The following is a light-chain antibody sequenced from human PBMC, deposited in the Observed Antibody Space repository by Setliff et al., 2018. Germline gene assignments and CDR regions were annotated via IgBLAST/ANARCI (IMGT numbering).Light chain of an antibody. Sequence: SVLTQPPSASGTPGQRVTISCSGSSSNIGSNTVNWYQQLPGTAPKLLIYSNNQRPSGVPDRFSGSKSGTSASLAISGLQSEDEADYYWAAWDDSLNGHVFGTGTKVTVL. J-gene: IGLJ1*01. CDR2: SNN. V-gene: IGLV1-44*01. CDR1: SSNIGSNT. CDR3: AAWDDSLNGHV.